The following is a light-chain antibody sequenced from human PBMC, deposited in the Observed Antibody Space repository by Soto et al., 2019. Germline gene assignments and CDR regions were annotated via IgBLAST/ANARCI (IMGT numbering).Light chain of an antibody. CDR1: SSDVGTYNY. CDR2: EVN. J-gene: IGLJ3*02. V-gene: IGLV2-14*01. Sequence: QSVLTQPASVSGSPGQSITISCTGTSSDVGTYNYVSWYQHHPFKAPKLMIYEVNNRPSGVSNRFSGSKSGNTASLTISGLQAEDEADYYCTSYTTRSTLVFGGGTKLT. CDR3: TSYTTRSTLV.